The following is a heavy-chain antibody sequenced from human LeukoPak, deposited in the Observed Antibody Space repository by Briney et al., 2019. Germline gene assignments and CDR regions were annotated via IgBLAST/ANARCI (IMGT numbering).Heavy chain of an antibody. CDR1: GGSFSGYY. V-gene: IGHV4-34*01. D-gene: IGHD2-2*02. CDR2: INHSGST. J-gene: IGHJ5*02. Sequence: PSETLSLTCAVYGGSFSGYYWSWIRQPPGKGLEWIGEINHSGSTNYNPSLKSRVTISVDTSKTQFSLKLSSVTAADTAVYYCARGRYCSSTSCYITAHNWFDPWGQGTLVTVSS. CDR3: ARGRYCSSTSCYITAHNWFDP.